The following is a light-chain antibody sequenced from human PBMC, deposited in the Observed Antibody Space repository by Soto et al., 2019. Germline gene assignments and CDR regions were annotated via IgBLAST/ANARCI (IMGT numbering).Light chain of an antibody. CDR3: QQYVPSPEWM. CDR1: QRVSSTF. Sequence: EVGFTQSPGTLSLSPGERATLSCRAIQRVSSTFLAWYQQKPGQAPRLLIYGTSSRATGIPDRFSGSGSGTDFTLTISRLEPEDSAVYYCQQYVPSPEWMFGQRTKVDI. J-gene: IGKJ1*01. V-gene: IGKV3-20*01. CDR2: GTS.